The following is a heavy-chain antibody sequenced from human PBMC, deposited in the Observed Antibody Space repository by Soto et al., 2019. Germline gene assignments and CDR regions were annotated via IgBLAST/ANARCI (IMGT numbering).Heavy chain of an antibody. CDR3: AKALGELSPESYDY. J-gene: IGHJ4*02. CDR2: ISYDGSDK. CDR1: GFTFSSYA. Sequence: QVQLVESGGGVVQPGRSLRLSCAASGFTFSSYAMHWVRQAPGKGLGWVAVISYDGSDKYYADSVKGRFTISRDNSKNMLNLQMNSLRADHTAVYYCAKALGELSPESYDYWGQGTLITVSS. V-gene: IGHV3-30*18. D-gene: IGHD3-16*02.